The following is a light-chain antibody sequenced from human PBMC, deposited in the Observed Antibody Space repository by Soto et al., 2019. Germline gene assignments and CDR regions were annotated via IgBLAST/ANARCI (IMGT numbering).Light chain of an antibody. J-gene: IGKJ5*01. Sequence: DIPMTPSPSTLSSYVGDMVTITCRASQSIRILLAWYQQKPGKAPKVLIYDASSLGSGVPSRFSGSGSGTEFTLTISSLQPDDFATYFCQQYQTYSTFGQGTRLEIK. CDR1: QSIRIL. V-gene: IGKV1-5*01. CDR3: QQYQTYST. CDR2: DAS.